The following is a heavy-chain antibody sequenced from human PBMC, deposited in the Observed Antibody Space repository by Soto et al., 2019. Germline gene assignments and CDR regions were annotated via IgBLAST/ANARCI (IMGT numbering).Heavy chain of an antibody. CDR3: ARDLKGFRNYYYGMDV. V-gene: IGHV3-48*03. J-gene: IGHJ6*02. Sequence: EVQLVESGGGLVQPGGSLRLSCAASGFTFSSYEMNWVRQAPGKGLEWVSYISSSGSTIYYADSVKGRFTISRDNAKNSLYLQMNSLRAEDTAVYYCARDLKGFRNYYYGMDVWGQGTTVTVSS. CDR1: GFTFSSYE. D-gene: IGHD3-10*01. CDR2: ISSSGSTI.